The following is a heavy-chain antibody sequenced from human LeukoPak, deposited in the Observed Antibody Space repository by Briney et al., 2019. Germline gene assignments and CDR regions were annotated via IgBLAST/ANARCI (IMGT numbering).Heavy chain of an antibody. J-gene: IGHJ4*02. D-gene: IGHD6-19*01. CDR3: ARGSPAVAAQKGDY. CDR2: INPNSGGT. CDR1: GYTLTGYY. V-gene: IGHV1-2*02. Sequence: ASVKVSCKASGYTLTGYYMHWVRQAPGQGLEWMGWINPNSGGTNYAQKFQGRVTMTRDTSISTAYMELSRLRSDDTAVYYCARGSPAVAAQKGDYWGQGTLVTVSS.